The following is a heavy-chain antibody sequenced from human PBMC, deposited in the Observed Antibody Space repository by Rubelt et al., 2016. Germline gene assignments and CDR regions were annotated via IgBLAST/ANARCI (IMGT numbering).Heavy chain of an antibody. D-gene: IGHD3-10*01. CDR3: ARAIITMVRGAPFDP. CDR2: IYYSWSP. CDR1: GYSISSGYY. J-gene: IGHJ5*02. Sequence: QVQLQESGPGLVKPSETPSLTCTVSGYSISSGYYWGWIRQPPGKGLEWIGYIYYSWSPNYNPSLKMRVTISVDTSKNQFSLKLSSVTAADTAVYYCARAIITMVRGAPFDPWGQGTLVTVSS. V-gene: IGHV4-38-2*02.